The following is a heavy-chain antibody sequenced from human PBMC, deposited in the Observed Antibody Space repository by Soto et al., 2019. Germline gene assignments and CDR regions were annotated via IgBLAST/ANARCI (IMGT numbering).Heavy chain of an antibody. V-gene: IGHV4-34*01. Sequence: SETLSLTCAVYGGSFSGYYWSWIRQPPGKGLEWIGEINHSGSTNYNPSLKSRVTISVDTSKNQFSLKLSSVTAADTAVYYCARGPGYYDSSGYWTGPWGQGILVTVSS. CDR2: INHSGST. CDR1: GGSFSGYY. D-gene: IGHD3-22*01. CDR3: ARGPGYYDSSGYWTGP. J-gene: IGHJ5*02.